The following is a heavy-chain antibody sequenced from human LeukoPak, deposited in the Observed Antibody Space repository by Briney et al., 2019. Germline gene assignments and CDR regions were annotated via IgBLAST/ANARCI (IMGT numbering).Heavy chain of an antibody. V-gene: IGHV4-39*02. D-gene: IGHD2-8*02. CDR2: AHYSGST. CDR3: AENLGVTPGGILRWGPQKPSHYFYLGV. Sequence: SETLSLTCTVSGASMRSDTYYWGWIRQPPGEGLEWTGNAHYSGSTYYNPSLKSRVTMSVDTSRNRFSLNLRSVTTADPAIYYCAENLGVTPGGILRWGPQKPSHYFYLGVWGKGTTVTVSS. J-gene: IGHJ6*03. CDR1: GASMRSDTYY.